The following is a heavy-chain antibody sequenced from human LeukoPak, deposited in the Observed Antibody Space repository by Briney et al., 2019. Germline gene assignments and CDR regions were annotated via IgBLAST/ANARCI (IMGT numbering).Heavy chain of an antibody. D-gene: IGHD1-14*01. V-gene: IGHV3-30*18. Sequence: PGGSLRLSCAASGFPFTSYGMHWVRQAPGKGLEWVAVISYDGSSKYYADSVKARFTISRDNAKNTLYLQMNSLRDEDTAVYYCAKGYNENDHWGQGTLVTVSS. J-gene: IGHJ5*02. CDR2: ISYDGSSK. CDR1: GFPFTSYG. CDR3: AKGYNENDH.